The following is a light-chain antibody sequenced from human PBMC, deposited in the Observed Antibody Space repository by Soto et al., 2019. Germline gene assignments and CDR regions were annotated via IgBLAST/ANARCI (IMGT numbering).Light chain of an antibody. CDR2: RNN. J-gene: IGLJ1*01. V-gene: IGLV1-47*01. CDR3: GAWDYSLSVYV. Sequence: QSVLTQPPSASGTPGQRVTISCSGSSSNIGSNYVYWYQQLPGTAPKLPIYRNNQRPPGVPDRFSGSKSGTSASLAIGGLRSEDEADYYCGAWDYSLSVYVFGTGTKVTVL. CDR1: SSNIGSNY.